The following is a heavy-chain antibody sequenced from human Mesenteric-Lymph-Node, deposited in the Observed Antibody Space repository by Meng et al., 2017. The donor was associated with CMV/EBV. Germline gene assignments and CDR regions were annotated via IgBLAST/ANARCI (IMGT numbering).Heavy chain of an antibody. CDR2: IKKDGSEK. CDR3: ARLPYCGADCYPY. D-gene: IGHD2-21*01. J-gene: IGHJ4*02. CDR1: GFSVSSYS. V-gene: IGHV3-7*01. Sequence: ASGFSVSSYSMSWVRQAPGKGLEWVANIKKDGSEKYYVESVKGRFTISRDNAKKSLYLQMNSLRVEDMAVYYCARLPYCGADCYPYWGQGTLVTVSS.